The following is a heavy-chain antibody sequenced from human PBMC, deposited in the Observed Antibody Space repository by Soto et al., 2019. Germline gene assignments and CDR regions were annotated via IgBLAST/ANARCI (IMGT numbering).Heavy chain of an antibody. J-gene: IGHJ3*02. Sequence: GGSLRLSCAASGFTVSSNYMSWVRQTPGKGLEWVSVIYSGGSTYYADSVKGRFTISRDNSKNTLYLQMNSVRAEDTAVYYCATEQRDYGGNSGMDAFDIWGQGTMVTVS. CDR3: ATEQRDYGGNSGMDAFDI. CDR2: IYSGGST. V-gene: IGHV3-66*01. D-gene: IGHD4-17*01. CDR1: GFTVSSNY.